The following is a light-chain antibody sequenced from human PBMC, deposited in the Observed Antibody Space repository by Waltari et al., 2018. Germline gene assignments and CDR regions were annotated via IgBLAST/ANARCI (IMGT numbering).Light chain of an antibody. J-gene: IGKJ1*01. CDR1: QSVLYSSNNKNY. CDR2: WAS. Sequence: DIVMTQSPDSLAVSLGERATIKCKSSQSVLYSSNNKNYVAWFLQKPGQPPKLLIYWASTRESGVPDRFSGSGSGTDFTLTISSLQAEDVAVYFCQQYYSTPWTFGQGTKVEIK. CDR3: QQYYSTPWT. V-gene: IGKV4-1*01.